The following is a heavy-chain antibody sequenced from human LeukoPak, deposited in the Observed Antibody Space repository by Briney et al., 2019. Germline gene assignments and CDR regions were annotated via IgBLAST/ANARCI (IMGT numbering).Heavy chain of an antibody. V-gene: IGHV3-23*01. J-gene: IGHJ4*02. Sequence: PGGSLRLSCAASGFTSSSYAMSWVRQAPGKGLEWVSAISGSGGSTYYADSVKGRFTISRDNSKNTLYLQMNSLRAEDTAVYYCAKSSLVLRFLEWLLDYFDCWGQGTLVTVSS. CDR3: AKSSLVLRFLEWLLDYFDC. D-gene: IGHD3-3*01. CDR2: ISGSGGST. CDR1: GFTSSSYA.